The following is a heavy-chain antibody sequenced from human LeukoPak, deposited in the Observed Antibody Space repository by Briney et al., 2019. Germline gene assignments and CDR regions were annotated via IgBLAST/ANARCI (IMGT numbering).Heavy chain of an antibody. V-gene: IGHV4-34*01. J-gene: IGHJ6*03. CDR3: ARGVVTIFGVVSYYMDV. Sequence: PSETLSLTCAVYGGSFSGYYWSWIRQPPGKGLEWIGEINHSGSTNYNPSLKSRVTISVDTSKNQFSLKLSSVTAADTAVYYCARGVVTIFGVVSYYMDVWGKGITVTVSS. D-gene: IGHD3-3*01. CDR1: GGSFSGYY. CDR2: INHSGST.